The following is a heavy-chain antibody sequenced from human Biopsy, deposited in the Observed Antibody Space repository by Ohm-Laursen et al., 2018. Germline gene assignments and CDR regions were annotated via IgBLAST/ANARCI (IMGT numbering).Heavy chain of an antibody. D-gene: IGHD4-17*01. CDR2: IWYDGSNE. Sequence: SLRLSCSASGFTFSSYGMHWVRQAPGKGLEWVAAIWYDGSNENYADSVKGRFTISRDNSKNTLYLQMNSLRAEDTAVYYCAKPADSYGSEFYFDYWGQGTLVTVSS. V-gene: IGHV3-33*06. CDR1: GFTFSSYG. CDR3: AKPADSYGSEFYFDY. J-gene: IGHJ4*02.